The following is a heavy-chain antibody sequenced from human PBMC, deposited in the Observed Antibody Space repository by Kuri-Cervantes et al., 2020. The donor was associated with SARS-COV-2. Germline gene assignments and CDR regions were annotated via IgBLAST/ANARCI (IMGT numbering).Heavy chain of an antibody. J-gene: IGHJ6*03. CDR2: IKSKTDGGTT. D-gene: IGHD2-2*02. Sequence: GESLKISCAASGFTFSSYSMNWVRQAPGKGLEWVGRIKSKTDGGTTDYAAPVEGRFTISRDDSKNTLYLQMNSLKTEDTAVYYCTTGCSSTSCYRGVGYYYMDVWGKGTTVTVSS. CDR1: GFTFSSYS. V-gene: IGHV3-15*01. CDR3: TTGCSSTSCYRGVGYYYMDV.